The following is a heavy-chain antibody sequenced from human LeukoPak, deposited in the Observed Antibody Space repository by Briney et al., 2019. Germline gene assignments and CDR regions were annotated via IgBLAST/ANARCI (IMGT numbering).Heavy chain of an antibody. CDR1: GGSISSYY. V-gene: IGHV4-59*01. J-gene: IGHJ6*02. D-gene: IGHD3-22*01. Sequence: KPSETLSLTCTVSGGSISSYYWSWIRQSPGKGLEWIGYIYYSGSTNSNPSLKSRVTISVDTSKNQFSLKLSSVTAADTAVYYCARDRNYDSTYGMDVWGQGTTVTVSS. CDR3: ARDRNYDSTYGMDV. CDR2: IYYSGST.